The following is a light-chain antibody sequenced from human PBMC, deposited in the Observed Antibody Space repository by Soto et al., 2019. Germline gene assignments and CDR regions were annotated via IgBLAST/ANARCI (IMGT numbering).Light chain of an antibody. J-gene: IGLJ1*01. V-gene: IGLV1-44*01. CDR3: ATWDDSRSGV. CDR2: TNN. Sequence: QSALVQPPSASGTPGQRITISCSGSTSNIESHPVNWFQQVPGAPPKLLIKTNNQRPSGVPDRFSGSKSGASASLAISGLQSEDEGTYYCATWDDSRSGVFGSGTKVTVL. CDR1: TSNIESHP.